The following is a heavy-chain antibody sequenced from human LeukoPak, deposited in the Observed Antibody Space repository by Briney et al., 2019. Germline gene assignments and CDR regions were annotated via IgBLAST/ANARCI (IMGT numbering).Heavy chain of an antibody. V-gene: IGHV4-39*07. CDR3: ARGIKMEVFYYYYYYMDV. Sequence: SETLSLTCTVSGGSISSSSYYWGWIRQPPGKGLEWIGSIYYSGSTNYNPSLKSRVTISVDTSKNQFSLKLSSVTAADTAVYYCARGIKMEVFYYYYYYMDVWGKGTTVTVSS. D-gene: IGHD2-8*01. J-gene: IGHJ6*03. CDR2: IYYSGST. CDR1: GGSISSSSYY.